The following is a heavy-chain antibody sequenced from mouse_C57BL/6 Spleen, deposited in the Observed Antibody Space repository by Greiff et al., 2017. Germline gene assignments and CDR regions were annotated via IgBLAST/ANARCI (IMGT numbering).Heavy chain of an antibody. CDR2: IWSGGST. CDR1: GFSLTSYG. J-gene: IGHJ2*01. CDR3: ARNDDGYYSPYYFDY. Sequence: VKVVESGPGLVQPSQSLSITCTVSGFSLTSYGVHWVRQSPGKGLEWLGVIWSGGSTDYNAAFISRLSISKDNSKSQVFFKMNSLQADDTAIYYCARNDDGYYSPYYFDYWGQGTTLTVSS. D-gene: IGHD2-3*01. V-gene: IGHV2-2*01.